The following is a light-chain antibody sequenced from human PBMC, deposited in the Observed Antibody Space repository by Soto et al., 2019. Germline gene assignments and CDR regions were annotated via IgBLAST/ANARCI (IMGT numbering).Light chain of an antibody. J-gene: IGLJ1*01. CDR1: SSDVGGYNF. Sequence: QSALTQPRSVSGSPGQSVTISCTGTSSDVGGYNFVTWYQQHPDKAPKLLLYAVSKRPSGVPDHFSGSKSGNTASLTISGLQAEDEADYYCCSYAGNAYVFGTGTKVTVL. CDR2: AVS. V-gene: IGLV2-11*01. CDR3: CSYAGNAYV.